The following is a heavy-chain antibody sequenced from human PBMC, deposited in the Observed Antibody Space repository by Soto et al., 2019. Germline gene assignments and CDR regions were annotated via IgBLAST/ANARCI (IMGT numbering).Heavy chain of an antibody. V-gene: IGHV3-23*01. CDR1: GFTFSSYA. CDR2: ISGSGGST. Sequence: EVQLLESGGGLVQPGGSLRLSCAASGFTFSSYAMSWFRQAPGQGLEWVSAISGSGGSTYYADSVKGRFTISRDNSKNTLYLQMTSLRAEDTAVYYCAKPLYSSGWYGWFDPWGQGTLVTVSS. D-gene: IGHD6-19*01. J-gene: IGHJ5*02. CDR3: AKPLYSSGWYGWFDP.